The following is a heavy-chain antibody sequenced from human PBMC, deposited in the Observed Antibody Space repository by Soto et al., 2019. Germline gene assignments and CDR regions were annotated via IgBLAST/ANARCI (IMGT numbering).Heavy chain of an antibody. CDR1: VFTFGDSY. Sequence: PVGSLRLSCACSVFTFGDSYMSWIRHAPGKGLEWLSYISPGSRYPAYADSVKGRFTISRDNAKRSLYLQMMSLTAEDTAIYYCVSAGGGGLLDTWGQGTMVTV. CDR3: VSAGGGGLLDT. CDR2: ISPGSRYP. V-gene: IGHV3-11*06. J-gene: IGHJ5*02. D-gene: IGHD2-15*01.